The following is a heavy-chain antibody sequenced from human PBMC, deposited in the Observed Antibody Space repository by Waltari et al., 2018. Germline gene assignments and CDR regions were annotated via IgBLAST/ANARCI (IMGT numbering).Heavy chain of an antibody. Sequence: QVQLQESGPGLVKPSETLSLTCAVSGYSISSGYYWGCLRQPPGNGREWIGSIYHSGSTYYNPSLKSRVTISVDTSKNQFSLKLSSVTAADTAVYYCARDRGELGYCSSTSCSYYYYGMDVWGQGTTVTVSS. V-gene: IGHV4-38-2*02. J-gene: IGHJ6*02. D-gene: IGHD2-2*01. CDR1: GYSISSGYY. CDR3: ARDRGELGYCSSTSCSYYYYGMDV. CDR2: IYHSGST.